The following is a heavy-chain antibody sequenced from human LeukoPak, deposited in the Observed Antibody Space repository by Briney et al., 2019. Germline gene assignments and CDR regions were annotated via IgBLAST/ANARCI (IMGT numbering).Heavy chain of an antibody. V-gene: IGHV3-30*02. Sequence: GGSLRLSCAASGFTFSAYGLHWVRQAPGKGLEWVAFIRYDGSNKYYADSVKGRFTISRENSKNTLYLQMNSLRAEDTAVYYCAKDSHSSGWDFGAFDIWGQGTMVTVSS. D-gene: IGHD6-19*01. CDR3: AKDSHSSGWDFGAFDI. J-gene: IGHJ3*02. CDR2: IRYDGSNK. CDR1: GFTFSAYG.